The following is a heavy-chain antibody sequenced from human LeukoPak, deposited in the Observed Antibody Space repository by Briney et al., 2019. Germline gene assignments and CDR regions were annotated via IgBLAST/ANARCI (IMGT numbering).Heavy chain of an antibody. J-gene: IGHJ4*02. V-gene: IGHV1-69*01. Sequence: SVKVSCKASGGTFTSYAISWVRQAPGQGLEWMGGIIPIFGTANYAQKFQGRVTITADESTSTAYMELSSLRSEDTAVYYCARVRYRLAETYIDYWGQGTLVTVSS. CDR1: GGTFTSYA. D-gene: IGHD3-16*01. CDR2: IIPIFGTA. CDR3: ARVRYRLAETYIDY.